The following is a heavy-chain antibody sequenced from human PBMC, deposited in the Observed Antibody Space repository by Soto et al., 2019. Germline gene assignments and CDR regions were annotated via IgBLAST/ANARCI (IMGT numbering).Heavy chain of an antibody. CDR2: ISSSSSTI. CDR1: GFTFSSYS. D-gene: IGHD3-22*01. V-gene: IGHV3-48*01. CDR3: ARGVTMIVVTTHNAFDT. J-gene: IGHJ3*02. Sequence: PGGSLRLSCAASGFTFSSYSMNWVRQAPGKGLEWVSYISSSSSTIYYADSVKGRFTISRDNSKNTLYLQMNSLRAGDTAVYYCARGVTMIVVTTHNAFDTWGQGTMVTVSS.